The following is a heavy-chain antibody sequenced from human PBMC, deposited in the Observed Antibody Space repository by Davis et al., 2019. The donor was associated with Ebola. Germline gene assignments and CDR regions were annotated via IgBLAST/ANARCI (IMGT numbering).Heavy chain of an antibody. J-gene: IGHJ5*02. CDR2: MNPNSGNT. D-gene: IGHD3-9*01. V-gene: IGHV1-8*02. Sequence: ASVKVSCKASGYTFTSYGISWVRQAPGQGLEWMGWMNPNSGNTGYAQKFQGRVTMTRDTSISTAYMELSRLRSDDTAVYYCARCRDNMHYDILTGYYFVLGGFDPWGQGTLVTVSS. CDR3: ARCRDNMHYDILTGYYFVLGGFDP. CDR1: GYTFTSYG.